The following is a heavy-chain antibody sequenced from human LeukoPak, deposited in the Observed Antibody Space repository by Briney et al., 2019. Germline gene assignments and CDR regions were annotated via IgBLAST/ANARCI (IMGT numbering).Heavy chain of an antibody. D-gene: IGHD3-3*01. V-gene: IGHV4-38-2*02. CDR1: GYSISSAYY. Sequence: SETLSLTCIVSGYSISSAYYWGWVRQSPGTGLEWVGSIFHSGKTWYNPSLKSRATVSVGTSKNQFSLELTSVTAADTAVYYCARFGGGSYAARYYFDNWGQGTLVTVSS. J-gene: IGHJ4*02. CDR2: IFHSGKT. CDR3: ARFGGGSYAARYYFDN.